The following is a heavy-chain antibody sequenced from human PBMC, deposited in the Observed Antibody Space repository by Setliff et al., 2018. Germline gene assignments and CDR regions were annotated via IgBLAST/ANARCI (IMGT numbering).Heavy chain of an antibody. CDR3: VRLPNYVWGSPVDY. D-gene: IGHD3-16*01. Sequence: SETLSLTCTVSGASISSGTYYWAWIRQPPGKGLEWIGRIHYRGTTYSNASLASRLTISVDTAKNQFSLKLTSVTAADTAVYYCVRLPNYVWGSPVDYWGQGTLVTVSS. J-gene: IGHJ4*02. V-gene: IGHV4-39*01. CDR1: GASISSGTYY. CDR2: IHYRGTT.